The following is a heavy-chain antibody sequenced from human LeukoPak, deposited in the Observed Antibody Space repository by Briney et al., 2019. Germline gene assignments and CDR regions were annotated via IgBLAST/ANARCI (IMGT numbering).Heavy chain of an antibody. CDR3: AKALAGAAARNFDY. J-gene: IGHJ4*02. Sequence: PGGSLRLSCAASGFTFSSFAMSWVRQAAGKGLECVSGISGSGGSTYYADSVKGRFTISRDNSKNTLYLQMNSLRAEDTAVYYCAKALAGAAARNFDYWGQGTLVTVPS. CDR2: ISGSGGST. CDR1: GFTFSSFA. D-gene: IGHD6-13*01. V-gene: IGHV3-23*01.